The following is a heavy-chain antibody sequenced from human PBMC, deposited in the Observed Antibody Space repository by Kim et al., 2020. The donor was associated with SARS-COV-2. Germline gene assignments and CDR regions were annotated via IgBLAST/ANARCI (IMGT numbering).Heavy chain of an antibody. Sequence: SETLSLTRTVSGDTINRSPYFWGWVRQPPGKGLQWIGSIYSSGTTYSSPSLNSRVTLSVDMSENQFSLRLTSVTVAETAVYYCARQGLGSGYDSPPAYFDHWGQGILVTVSS. V-gene: IGHV4-39*01. CDR3: ARQGLGSGYDSPPAYFDH. CDR1: GDTINRSPYF. J-gene: IGHJ4*02. D-gene: IGHD5-12*01. CDR2: IYSSGTT.